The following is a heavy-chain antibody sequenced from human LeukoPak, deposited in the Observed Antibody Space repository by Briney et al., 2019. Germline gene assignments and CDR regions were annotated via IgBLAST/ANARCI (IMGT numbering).Heavy chain of an antibody. J-gene: IGHJ4*02. Sequence: PSQTLSLTCTVSGGSISSGGYYWIWIRQHPGKGLEWIGYIYYSGSTYYNPSLKSRVTISVDTSKNQFSLKLSSVTAADTAVYYCARETQWNYFDYWGQGTLVTVSS. D-gene: IGHD6-19*01. CDR1: GGSISSGGYY. CDR2: IYYSGST. V-gene: IGHV4-31*03. CDR3: ARETQWNYFDY.